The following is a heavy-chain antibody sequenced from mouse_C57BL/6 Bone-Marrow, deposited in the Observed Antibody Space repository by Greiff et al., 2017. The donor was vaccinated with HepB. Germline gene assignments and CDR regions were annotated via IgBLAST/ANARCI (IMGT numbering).Heavy chain of an antibody. D-gene: IGHD1-1*01. Sequence: VQLQQSGAELARPGASVKLSCKASGYTFTSYGISWVKQRTGQGLEWIGEIYPRSGNTYYNEKFKGKATLTADKSSSTAYMELRSLTSEDSAVYFCARGTVVAGDDWGQGTTLTVSS. V-gene: IGHV1-81*01. CDR1: GYTFTSYG. J-gene: IGHJ2*01. CDR3: ARGTVVAGDD. CDR2: IYPRSGNT.